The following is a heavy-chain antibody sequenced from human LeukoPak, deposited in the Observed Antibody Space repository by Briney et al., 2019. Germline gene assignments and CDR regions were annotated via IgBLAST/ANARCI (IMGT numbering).Heavy chain of an antibody. CDR2: ISGSGGST. J-gene: IGHJ2*01. V-gene: IGHV3-23*01. D-gene: IGHD1-14*01. CDR1: GFTFSSYA. Sequence: GGSLRLSCAASGFTFSSYAMSWVRQAPGKGLECVSAISGSGGSTYYADSVKGRFTISRDNSKNTLYLQMNSLRAEDTAVYYCAKRPRNAYWYFDLWGRGTLVTVSS. CDR3: AKRPRNAYWYFDL.